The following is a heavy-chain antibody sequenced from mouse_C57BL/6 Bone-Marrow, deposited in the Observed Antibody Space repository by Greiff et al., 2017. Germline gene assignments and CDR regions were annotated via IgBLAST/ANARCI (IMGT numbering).Heavy chain of an antibody. CDR2: ILPSIGRT. Sequence: VQLQQSGSELRSPGSSVKLSCKDFDSEVFPIAYMSWVRQKPGHGFEWIGGILPSIGRTIDGEKFEDKATLDADTQSNTAYLELNSLTSEDSAIYYCARRTKGYWYFDVWGTGTTVTVSS. CDR1: DSEVFPIAY. V-gene: IGHV15-2*01. CDR3: ARRTKGYWYFDV. J-gene: IGHJ1*03.